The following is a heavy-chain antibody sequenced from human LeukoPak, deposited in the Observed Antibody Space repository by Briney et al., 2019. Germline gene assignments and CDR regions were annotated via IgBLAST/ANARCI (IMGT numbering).Heavy chain of an antibody. D-gene: IGHD3-9*01. J-gene: IGHJ6*02. CDR2: INHSGST. CDR1: GGSFSGYY. CDR3: ARATGPFYYYYGMDV. V-gene: IGHV4-34*01. Sequence: SETLSLTCAVYGGSFSGYYWSWTRQPPGKGLEWIGEINHSGSTNYNPSLKSRVTISVDTSKNQFSLKLSSVTAADTAVYYCARATGPFYYYYGMDVWGQGTTVTVSS.